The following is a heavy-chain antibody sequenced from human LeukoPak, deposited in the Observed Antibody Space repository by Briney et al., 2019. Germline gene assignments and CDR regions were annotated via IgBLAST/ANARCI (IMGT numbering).Heavy chain of an antibody. CDR2: IHNSGTT. J-gene: IGHJ4*02. CDR1: GGPFNGYF. V-gene: IGHV4-34*01. D-gene: IGHD3-10*01. CDR3: ARRYYYNLGSFPFDF. Sequence: SETLSLTCAVSGGPFNGYFWSWIRQSSGKGLEWIGEIHNSGTTNYNPSLNSRVTISEDTSKNQFYLNLSSVTAADTAVYYCARRYYYNLGSFPFDFWGQGTLVTVSS.